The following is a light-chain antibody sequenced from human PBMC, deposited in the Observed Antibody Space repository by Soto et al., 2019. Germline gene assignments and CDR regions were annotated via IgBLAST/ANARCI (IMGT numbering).Light chain of an antibody. Sequence: DILLTQSPATLSLSPGERATLSCRASQSFSGYLAWYQQKPGQAPRLLIYDASKRATGIPAMFSGRGSGTDFTLTISSLEPEDFAVYYCQQRSNWPPVITFGQGTRLEIK. CDR1: QSFSGY. V-gene: IGKV3-11*01. CDR3: QQRSNWPPVIT. CDR2: DAS. J-gene: IGKJ5*01.